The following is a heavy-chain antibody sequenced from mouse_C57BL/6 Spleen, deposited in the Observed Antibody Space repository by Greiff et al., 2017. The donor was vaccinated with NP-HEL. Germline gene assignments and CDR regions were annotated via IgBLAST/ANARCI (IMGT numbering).Heavy chain of an antibody. CDR1: GYTFTSYW. CDR3: ARGYGSSYLYYFDY. J-gene: IGHJ2*01. D-gene: IGHD1-1*01. Sequence: QVQLQQPGAELVRPGTSVKLSCKASGYTFTSYWMHWVKQRPGQGLEWIGVIDPSDSYTNYNQKFKGKATLTVDTSSSTAYMQLSSLTSEDSAVYYCARGYGSSYLYYFDYWGQGTTLTVSS. V-gene: IGHV1-59*01. CDR2: IDPSDSYT.